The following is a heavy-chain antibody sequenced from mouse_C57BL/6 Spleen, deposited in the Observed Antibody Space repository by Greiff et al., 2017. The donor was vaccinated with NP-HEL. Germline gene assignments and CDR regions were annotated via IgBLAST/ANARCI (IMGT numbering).Heavy chain of an antibody. CDR3: ARKLGRDYAMDY. D-gene: IGHD4-1*01. J-gene: IGHJ4*01. CDR1: GYTFTSYW. CDR2: IDPSDIYT. V-gene: IGHV1-69*01. Sequence: QVQLQQPGAELVMPGASVKLSCKASGYTFTSYWMHWVKQRPGQGLEWIGVIDPSDIYTNYNQQFTGKAKLTVDTSSSTAYMQLSSLTSEDSAVEYCARKLGRDYAMDYWGQGTSVTVSS.